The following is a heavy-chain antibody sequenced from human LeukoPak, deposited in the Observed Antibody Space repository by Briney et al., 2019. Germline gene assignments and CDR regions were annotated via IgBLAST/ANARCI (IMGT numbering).Heavy chain of an antibody. D-gene: IGHD3-10*01. CDR3: ARVRVVRGVIPRHDYYYMDV. Sequence: GASVKVSCKASGYTFTGYYMHWVRQAPGQGLEWMGWINPNSGGTNYAQKFQGWVTMTRDTSISTAYMELSRLRSDDTAVYYCARVRVVRGVIPRHDYYYMDVWGKGTTVTVSS. CDR2: INPNSGGT. V-gene: IGHV1-2*04. CDR1: GYTFTGYY. J-gene: IGHJ6*03.